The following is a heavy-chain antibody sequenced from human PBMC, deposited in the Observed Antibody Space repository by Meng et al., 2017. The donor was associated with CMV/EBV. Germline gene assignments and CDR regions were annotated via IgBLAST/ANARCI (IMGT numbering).Heavy chain of an antibody. D-gene: IGHD2-8*01. CDR3: ARMLAPVCGMDD. V-gene: IGHV4-59*01. J-gene: IGHJ6*02. CDR2: IYYSGST. CDR1: GCPISSYD. Sequence: LRPSFTVPGCPISSYDWSWIRQPPGKGLEWIGYIYYSGSTNYNPSLKSRVTISADTSKNQFSPKLSSVTAADTAVYYYARMLAPVCGMDDWGQGTTVTVSS.